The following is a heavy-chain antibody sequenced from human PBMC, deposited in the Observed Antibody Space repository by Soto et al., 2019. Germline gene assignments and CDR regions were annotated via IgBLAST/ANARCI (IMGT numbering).Heavy chain of an antibody. CDR2: IIPILGIA. V-gene: IGHV1-69*02. CDR1: GGTFSSYT. D-gene: IGHD5-18*01. Sequence: SVKVSCKASGGTFSSYTISWGRQAPGQGLEWMGRIIPILGIANYAQKVQGRVTITADKSTSTAYMELSSLRSEDTAVYYCARGKYSYCHQGRDYYGMDVWGQGTTVTVSS. CDR3: ARGKYSYCHQGRDYYGMDV. J-gene: IGHJ6*02.